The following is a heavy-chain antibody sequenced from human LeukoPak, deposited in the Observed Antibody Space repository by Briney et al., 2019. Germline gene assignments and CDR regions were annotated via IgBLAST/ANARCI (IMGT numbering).Heavy chain of an antibody. V-gene: IGHV4-4*07. Sequence: SETLSLTCTVSGGSISSYYWSWIRQPAGKGLEWIGRIYTSGSTNYNPSLKSRITMSVDTSKNQFSLKLSSVTAADTAVYYCAREETIAAAPDYWGQGTLVTVSS. D-gene: IGHD6-13*01. J-gene: IGHJ4*02. CDR2: IYTSGST. CDR3: AREETIAAAPDY. CDR1: GGSISSYY.